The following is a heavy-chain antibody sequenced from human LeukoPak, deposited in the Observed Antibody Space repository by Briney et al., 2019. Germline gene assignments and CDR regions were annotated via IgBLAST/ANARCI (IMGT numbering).Heavy chain of an antibody. V-gene: IGHV3-30*02. CDR1: GLTFSSYG. CDR3: AKGANWNGLYYLDY. Sequence: GGSLRLSCAASGLTFSSYGMHWVRQAPGKGLEWVAFIRYDGSNKYYADSVKGRFTISRDNSKNTLYLQMNSLRAEDTAVYYCAKGANWNGLYYLDYWGQGTLVTVSS. CDR2: IRYDGSNK. J-gene: IGHJ4*02. D-gene: IGHD1-20*01.